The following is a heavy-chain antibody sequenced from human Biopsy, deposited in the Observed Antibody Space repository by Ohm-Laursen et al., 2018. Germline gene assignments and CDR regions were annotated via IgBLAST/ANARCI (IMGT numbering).Heavy chain of an antibody. D-gene: IGHD1/OR15-1a*01. CDR2: ISSGSSPI. V-gene: IGHV3-48*01. CDR3: ARGRTGG. J-gene: IGHJ4*02. CDR1: GFTFSSYS. Sequence: SLRLSCTAPGFTFSSYSMNWVHQAPGKGLEWVSFISSGSSPIYYADSVKGRFTISRDDAKNSLYLQMNSLRAEDTAVYYCARGRTGGWGQGTLVTVSS.